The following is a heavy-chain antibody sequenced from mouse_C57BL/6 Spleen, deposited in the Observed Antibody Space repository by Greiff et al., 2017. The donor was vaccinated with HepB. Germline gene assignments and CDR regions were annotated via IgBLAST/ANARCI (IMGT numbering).Heavy chain of an antibody. CDR3: ARGDYGPSYYAMDY. V-gene: IGHV3-6*01. Sequence: ESGPGLVKPSQSLSLTCSVTGYSITSGYYWNWIRQFPGNKLEWMGYISYDGSNNYNPSLTNRISITRDTSKNQCFLKLNSVTTEDTSTCYCARGDYGPSYYAMDYWGQGTSVTVSS. J-gene: IGHJ4*01. CDR2: ISYDGSN. CDR1: GYSITSGYY. D-gene: IGHD1-1*01.